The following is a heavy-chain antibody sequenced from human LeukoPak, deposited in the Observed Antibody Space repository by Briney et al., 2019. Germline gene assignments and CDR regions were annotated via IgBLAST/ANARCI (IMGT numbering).Heavy chain of an antibody. D-gene: IGHD4/OR15-4a*01. CDR3: AKQGAGDYVDY. J-gene: IGHJ4*02. CDR1: GFTFSSYG. CDR2: KSYDGSNK. Sequence: GRSLRLSCAASGFTFSSYGMHWVRQAPGKGLEWVAVKSYDGSNKYYADSVKGRFSISRDNSKNTLSLQMNSLRAEDTAVYYCAKQGAGDYVDYWGQGILVTVSS. V-gene: IGHV3-30*18.